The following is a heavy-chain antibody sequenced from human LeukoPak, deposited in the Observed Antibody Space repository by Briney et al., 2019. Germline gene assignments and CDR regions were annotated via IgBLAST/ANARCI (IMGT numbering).Heavy chain of an antibody. V-gene: IGHV4-34*01. CDR2: INHSGST. J-gene: IGHJ6*02. CDR1: GGSFSGYY. CDR3: ARRLRLLYYYYGMDV. Sequence: SETLPLTCAVYGGSFSGYYWSWIRQPPGKGLEWIGEINHSGSTNYNPSLKSRVTISVDTSKNQFSLKLSSVTAADTAVYYCARRLRLLYYYYGMDVWGQGTTVTVSS.